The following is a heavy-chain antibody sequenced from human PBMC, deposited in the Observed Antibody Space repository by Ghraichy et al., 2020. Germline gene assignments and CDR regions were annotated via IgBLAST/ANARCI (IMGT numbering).Heavy chain of an antibody. J-gene: IGHJ4*02. CDR3: ARSTFGRNVRIPTIFDF. V-gene: IGHV4-39*01. D-gene: IGHD3-16*01. Sequence: SETLSLTCTVSGVSVTSGTDFWGWIRQPPEKGLEWIASLYYGGNTYYTPSLRSRVTMSADPSKNQISLKVSSVTAADTAIYYYARSTFGRNVRIPTIFDFWGQGMLVTVSS. CDR2: LYYGGNT. CDR1: GVSVTSGTDF.